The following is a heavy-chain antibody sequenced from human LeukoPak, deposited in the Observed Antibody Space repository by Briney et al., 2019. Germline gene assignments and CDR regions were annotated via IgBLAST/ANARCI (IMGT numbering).Heavy chain of an antibody. J-gene: IGHJ6*02. CDR1: GYTFTMYY. CDR3: AREVVNYHGSGSFSPRQDYYGMAV. Sequence: GASVKVSCKASGYTFTMYYIHWVRQAPGQGLEWMGMMNPSDGATTYAQRFQGRVTMTRDMSTTTVYMDLRSLRSDDTAVYYCAREVVNYHGSGSFSPRQDYYGMAVWGQGTTVIVSS. CDR2: MNPSDGAT. V-gene: IGHV1-46*01. D-gene: IGHD3-10*01.